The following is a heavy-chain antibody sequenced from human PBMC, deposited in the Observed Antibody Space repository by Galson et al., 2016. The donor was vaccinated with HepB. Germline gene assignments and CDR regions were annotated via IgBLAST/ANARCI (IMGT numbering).Heavy chain of an antibody. D-gene: IGHD3-3*01. CDR2: IIPIFGTA. CDR3: ASPYYDFWSGYYPSYYYYGMDV. CDR1: GGTFSSYA. V-gene: IGHV1-69*06. Sequence: SCKASGGTFSSYAISWVRQAPGQGLEWMGGIIPIFGTANYAQKFQGRVTITADKSTSTAYMELSSLRSEDTAVYYCASPYYDFWSGYYPSYYYYGMDVWAKGPRSPSP. J-gene: IGHJ6*02.